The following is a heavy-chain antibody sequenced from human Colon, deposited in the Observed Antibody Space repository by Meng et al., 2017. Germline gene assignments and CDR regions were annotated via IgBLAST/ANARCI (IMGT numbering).Heavy chain of an antibody. V-gene: IGHV4-38-2*02. CDR3: ARVTDLGGARRFDY. J-gene: IGHJ4*02. CDR1: GYSIRSGYY. Sequence: SETLSLTCSVSGYSIRSGYYWGWIRQPPGKGLEWIGSIHHSGSTYYKSSLKTRVTISVDTSKNQFSLKLSSVTAADTAVYYCARVTDLGGARRFDYWGPGTLVTVSS. CDR2: IHHSGST. D-gene: IGHD4/OR15-4a*01.